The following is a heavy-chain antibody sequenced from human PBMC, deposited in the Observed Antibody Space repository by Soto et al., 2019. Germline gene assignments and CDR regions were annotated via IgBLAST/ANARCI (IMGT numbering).Heavy chain of an antibody. CDR1: TFTFSSYW. V-gene: IGHV3-74*01. Sequence: PGGSLRLSCAASTFTFSSYWMHWVRQAPGKGLVWVSRINSDGSSTSYADSVKGRFTISRDNAKNTLYLQMNSLRAEDTAVYYCARHTPPGYCISTSCYHYGMDVWGQGTTVTVSS. CDR3: ARHTPPGYCISTSCYHYGMDV. D-gene: IGHD2-2*01. J-gene: IGHJ6*02. CDR2: INSDGSST.